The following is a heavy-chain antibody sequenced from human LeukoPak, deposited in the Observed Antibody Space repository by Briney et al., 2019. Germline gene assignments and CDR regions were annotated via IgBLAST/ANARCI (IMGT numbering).Heavy chain of an antibody. J-gene: IGHJ4*02. D-gene: IGHD5-24*01. CDR3: AREMTIITYSFDS. V-gene: IGHV3-7*03. CDR1: GFNFRDHW. Sequence: GGSLRLSCAVSGFNFRDHWMDWVRQAPGKGLEWVGHIKNDGSETYYLDSLKGRFSISRDNTNNALYLQMNSLRVEDTAVYYCAREMTIITYSFDSWGQGTLVTVSS. CDR2: IKNDGSET.